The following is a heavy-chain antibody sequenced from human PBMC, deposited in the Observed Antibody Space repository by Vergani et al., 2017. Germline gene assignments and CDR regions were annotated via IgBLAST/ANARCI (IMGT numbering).Heavy chain of an antibody. CDR2: IHPADSDT. D-gene: IGHD3-22*01. J-gene: IGHJ4*02. CDR3: ARLXGRDSSGSKYFDY. Sequence: EVQLVQSGAEVKKPGESMKISCQISGYSFTNYWIGWVRQMPGKGLEWMGTIHPADSDTRYSPSFQGQVTISVDKSISTAYLQRSSLRASDSAMYYCARLXGRDSSGSKYFDYWGQGTLVTVSS. V-gene: IGHV5-51*01. CDR1: GYSFTNYW.